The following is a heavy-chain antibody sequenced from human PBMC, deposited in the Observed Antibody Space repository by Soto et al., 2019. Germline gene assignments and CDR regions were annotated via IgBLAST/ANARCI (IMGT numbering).Heavy chain of an antibody. Sequence: XSVKVSCKASVYTFTSYDINWVRQATGQGLEWMGWINPNSGNTCYAQKFQGRVTMTRNTSISTAYMELSSLRSEDTAVYYCARGITIFGVVIVGYYYYGMDVWGQGTTVTASS. J-gene: IGHJ6*02. D-gene: IGHD3-3*01. CDR2: INPNSGNT. V-gene: IGHV1-8*01. CDR3: ARGITIFGVVIVGYYYYGMDV. CDR1: VYTFTSYD.